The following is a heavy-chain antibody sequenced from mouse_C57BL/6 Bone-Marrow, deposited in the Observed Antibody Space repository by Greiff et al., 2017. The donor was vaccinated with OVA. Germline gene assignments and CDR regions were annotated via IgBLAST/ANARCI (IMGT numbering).Heavy chain of an antibody. CDR2: IRLKSDNYAT. CDR1: GFTFSNYW. J-gene: IGHJ1*03. CDR3: TGTSDYYGSNWYFDV. Sequence: EVKVVESGGGLVQPGGSMKLSCVASGFTFSNYWMNWVRQSPEKGLEWVAQIRLKSDNYATHYAESVKGRFTISRDDSESSVYLQMNYLRAEDTGIYYCTGTSDYYGSNWYFDVWGTGTTVTVSS. D-gene: IGHD1-1*01. V-gene: IGHV6-3*01.